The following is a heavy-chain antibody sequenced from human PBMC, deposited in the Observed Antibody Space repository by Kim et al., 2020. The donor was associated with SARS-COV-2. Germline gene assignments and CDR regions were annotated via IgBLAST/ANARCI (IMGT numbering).Heavy chain of an antibody. Sequence: GGSLRLSCAASGFTFSSYAMNWVRQAPGKGLEWVSTILSGRGGTYYADSVKGRFTISRDNSKNTLYLQMNSLRAEDTAVYHCAKSRGALEHWGRGTLVTVSS. D-gene: IGHD3-16*01. V-gene: IGHV3-23*01. CDR3: AKSRGALEH. CDR1: GFTFSSYA. CDR2: ILSGRGGT. J-gene: IGHJ4*02.